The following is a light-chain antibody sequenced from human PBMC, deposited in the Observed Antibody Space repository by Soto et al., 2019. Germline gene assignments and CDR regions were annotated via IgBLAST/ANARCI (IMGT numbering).Light chain of an antibody. V-gene: IGKV1-33*01. J-gene: IGKJ3*01. CDR2: DAY. CDR1: HDITSY. CDR3: QKCDYLPI. Sequence: DIQMTQSPSSLSASVGDRVTITCQASHDITSYLNWYQHKPGKAPKLLIYDAYILEAGVPTRFSRSGSGTYFTFTISSLQPEDVATYYCQKCDYLPIFGPGTTVDFK.